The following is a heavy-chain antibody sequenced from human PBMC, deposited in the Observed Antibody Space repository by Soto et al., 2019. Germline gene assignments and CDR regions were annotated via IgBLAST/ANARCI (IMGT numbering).Heavy chain of an antibody. J-gene: IGHJ1*01. CDR2: INPIFGTA. V-gene: IGHV1-69*13. Sequence: SVKVSCKASGGTFISYAISWVRQAPGQGLEWMGGINPIFGTANYAQKFQGRVTISADESTSTAYMELSSLKSDDTAMYYCERASGSSSWYPLWYRGQGTLVTVSS. CDR1: GGTFISYA. D-gene: IGHD6-13*01. CDR3: ERASGSSSWYPLWY.